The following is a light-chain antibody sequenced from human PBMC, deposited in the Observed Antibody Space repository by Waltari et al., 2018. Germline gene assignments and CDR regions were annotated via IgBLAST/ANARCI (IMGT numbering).Light chain of an antibody. CDR2: DDS. CDR3: GAWDSSLTAGV. CDR1: ASNVKHNF. V-gene: IGLV1-51*01. Sequence: QSVLTQPPSVSAAPGQMVAISCSGGASNVKHNFVSWYQQLPATAPKLLIYDDSRRPSGIPDRFSGSKSGTSATLAITGLQTGDEADYYCGAWDSSLTAGVFGEGTKLTVL. J-gene: IGLJ3*02.